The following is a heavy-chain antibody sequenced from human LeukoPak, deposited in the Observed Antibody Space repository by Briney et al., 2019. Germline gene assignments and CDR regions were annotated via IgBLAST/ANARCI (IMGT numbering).Heavy chain of an antibody. D-gene: IGHD2-2*01. CDR1: GGSISSYY. CDR2: IYYSGST. CDR3: ARQQRIVVVPSWFDP. J-gene: IGHJ5*02. Sequence: PSETLSLTCTVSGGSISSYYWSWIRQPPGKGLEWIGYIYYSGSTNYNPSLKSRVTISVDTSKNQFSLKLSSVTAADTAVYYCARQQRIVVVPSWFDPWGQGTLVTVSS. V-gene: IGHV4-59*01.